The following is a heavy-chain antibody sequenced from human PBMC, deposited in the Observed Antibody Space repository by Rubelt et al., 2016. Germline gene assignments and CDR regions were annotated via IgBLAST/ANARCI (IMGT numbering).Heavy chain of an antibody. V-gene: IGHV4-59*01. J-gene: IGHJ4*02. CDR3: AGGITIFGVASGYFDY. D-gene: IGHD3-3*01. Sequence: QVQLQESGPGLVKSSETLSLTCTVSGGSISSYYWSWIRQPPGKGLEWIGYIYYSGSTNYNPSLKSRVTISVDTSKNQFSLKLSSVTAADTAVYYCAGGITIFGVASGYFDYWGQGTLVTVSS. CDR2: IYYSGST. CDR1: GGSISSYY.